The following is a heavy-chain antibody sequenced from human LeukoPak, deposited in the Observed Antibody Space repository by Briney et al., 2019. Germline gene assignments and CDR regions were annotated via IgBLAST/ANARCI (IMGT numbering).Heavy chain of an antibody. CDR3: ARGMPRYDAFDI. CDR1: GFTFSSYE. D-gene: IGHD2-2*01. J-gene: IGHJ3*02. V-gene: IGHV3-48*03. Sequence: GGSLRLSCAASGFTFSSYEMNWVRQTPGKGLEWVSYISSSYSTIYYADSVKGRSTISRDNAKNSLYLQMNSLRAEDTSVYYCARGMPRYDAFDIWGQGTMVTVSS. CDR2: ISSSYSTI.